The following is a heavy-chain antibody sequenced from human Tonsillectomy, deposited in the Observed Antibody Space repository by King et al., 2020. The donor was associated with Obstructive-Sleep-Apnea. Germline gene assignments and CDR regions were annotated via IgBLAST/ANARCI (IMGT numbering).Heavy chain of an antibody. D-gene: IGHD5-12*01. Sequence: QLVQSGGGLVKPGGSLRLSCAASGFTFTSYSMNWVRQTPGKGLEWVSSISRSSNYIYYAASMKGRFTISRDNAKNSLYLQMNSLRAEDTAFYYCARAGLGDAFDIWGQGTMVIVSS. CDR3: ARAGLGDAFDI. V-gene: IGHV3-21*06. J-gene: IGHJ3*02. CDR1: GFTFTSYS. CDR2: ISRSSNYI.